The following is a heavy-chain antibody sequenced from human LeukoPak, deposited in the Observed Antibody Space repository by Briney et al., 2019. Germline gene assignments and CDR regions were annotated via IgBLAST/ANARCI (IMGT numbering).Heavy chain of an antibody. CDR2: ISGSGGST. J-gene: IGHJ4*02. V-gene: IGHV3-23*01. D-gene: IGHD3-16*01. CDR1: GFTFSSYA. CDR3: AEGYYDYVWGSYYFDY. Sequence: PPGGSLRLSCAASGFTFSSYAMSWVRQAPGKGLEWVSAISGSGGSTYYADSVKGRFTISRDNSRDTLYLQMNSLRAEDTAVYYCAEGYYDYVWGSYYFDYWGQGTLVTVSS.